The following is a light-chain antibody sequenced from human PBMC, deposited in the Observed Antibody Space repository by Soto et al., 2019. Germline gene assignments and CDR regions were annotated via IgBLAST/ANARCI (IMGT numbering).Light chain of an antibody. CDR1: QTISRW. Sequence: IQMSQSPSTLSASGGERVTITCRASQTISRWLAWYQQKPGKAPKLLIYDASSLESGVPPRFSGSGSGTDFTLTISSLQPEDFATYYCQQSYSTPTITFGQGTRLEIK. J-gene: IGKJ5*01. CDR2: DAS. CDR3: QQSYSTPTIT. V-gene: IGKV1-5*01.